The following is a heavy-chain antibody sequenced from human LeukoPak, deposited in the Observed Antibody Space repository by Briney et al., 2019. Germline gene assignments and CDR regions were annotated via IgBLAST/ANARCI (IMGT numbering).Heavy chain of an antibody. J-gene: IGHJ4*02. CDR2: MNPNSGNT. V-gene: IGHV1-8*01. D-gene: IGHD3-10*01. Sequence: GASVKVSCKASGYTFTTYDLNWVRQATGQGLEWMGWMNPNSGNTGYAQKFQGSVTMTGNISITTAYMELSNLTSEDTAVYYCARRIRGAPTDYWGQGTLVTVSS. CDR1: GYTFTTYD. CDR3: ARRIRGAPTDY.